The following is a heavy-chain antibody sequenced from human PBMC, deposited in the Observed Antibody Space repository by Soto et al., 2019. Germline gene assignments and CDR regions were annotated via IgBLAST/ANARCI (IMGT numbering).Heavy chain of an antibody. CDR2: IWYDGSNK. CDR3: ARFSSGLYDAFDI. CDR1: GFTFSSYG. J-gene: IGHJ3*02. Sequence: QVQLVESGGGVVQPGRSLRLSCAASGFTFSSYGMHWVRQAPGKGLEWVAVIWYDGSNKYYADSVKGRFTISRDNSKNTLYLQINSLRAEDTTVYYCARFSSGLYDAFDIWGQGTMVTVSS. V-gene: IGHV3-33*01. D-gene: IGHD6-19*01.